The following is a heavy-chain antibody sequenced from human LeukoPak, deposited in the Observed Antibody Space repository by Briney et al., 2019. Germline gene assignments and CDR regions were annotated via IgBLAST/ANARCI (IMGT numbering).Heavy chain of an antibody. CDR1: EFSVGSNY. Sequence: GGSLRLSCAASEFSVGSNYMTWVRQAPGKGLEWVSLIYSGGSTYYADSVKGRFTISRDNSKNTLYLQMNSLRAEDTAVYYCARDQFRSSFDYWGLGTLVTVSS. D-gene: IGHD5-24*01. CDR2: IYSGGST. V-gene: IGHV3-66*01. J-gene: IGHJ4*02. CDR3: ARDQFRSSFDY.